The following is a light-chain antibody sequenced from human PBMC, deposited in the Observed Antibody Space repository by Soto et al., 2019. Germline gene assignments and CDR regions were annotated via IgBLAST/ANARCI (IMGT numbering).Light chain of an antibody. J-gene: IGLJ1*01. V-gene: IGLV2-14*01. CDR2: EVS. CDR3: SSYTGSNTIV. Sequence: QSALTQPASVSGSPGQSITISCTGTSGDVGGYNYVSWYQQHPGKAPKLMIYEVSNRPSGVSNRFSGSKSGNTASLTISGLQTEDEADYFCSSYTGSNTIVFGTGTKVTVL. CDR1: SGDVGGYNY.